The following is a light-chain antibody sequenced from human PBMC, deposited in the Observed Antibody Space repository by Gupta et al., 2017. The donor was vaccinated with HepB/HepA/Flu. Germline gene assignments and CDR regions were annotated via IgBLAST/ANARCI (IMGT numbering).Light chain of an antibody. V-gene: IGKV3-11*01. J-gene: IGKJ4*01. CDR2: DAS. CDR1: QSVSSY. Sequence: EIVLTQSPATLSLSPGERATLSCRASQSVSSYLAWYQQKPGQAPRLLIYDASNRATGIQARFSGSGSGTDFTLTISSLEPEDFAVYYCQQRSNWAAFGGGTKVEIK. CDR3: QQRSNWAA.